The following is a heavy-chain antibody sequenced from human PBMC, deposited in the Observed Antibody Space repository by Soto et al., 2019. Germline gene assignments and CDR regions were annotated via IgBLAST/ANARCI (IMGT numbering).Heavy chain of an antibody. CDR2: ISYEGSNK. J-gene: IGHJ5*02. Sequence: QVQLVESGGGVVQPGSSLRLSCAASGFTFSSYGMHWVRQAPGKGLEWVAVISYEGSNKYYADSVKGRFTISRDNSKNTLYLQMNSLRDEDTAVYYCAKDMNIVLVPAATEFDPWGQGTLVTVSS. CDR3: AKDMNIVLVPAATEFDP. V-gene: IGHV3-30*18. CDR1: GFTFSSYG. D-gene: IGHD2-2*01.